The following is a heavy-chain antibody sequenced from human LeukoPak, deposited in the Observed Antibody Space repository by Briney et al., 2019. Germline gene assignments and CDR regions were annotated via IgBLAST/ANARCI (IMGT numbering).Heavy chain of an antibody. Sequence: QPGGSLSLSCAASGFTFSSYGMHWVRQAPGKGLEWVAVISYDGSNKYYADSVKRRFTISRDNSTYTLYLQMNSMRAEDTAVYFCARDGRYEGIAAADLDYWGQGTLVTVSS. CDR2: ISYDGSNK. J-gene: IGHJ4*02. CDR1: GFTFSSYG. D-gene: IGHD6-13*01. CDR3: ARDGRYEGIAAADLDY. V-gene: IGHV3-30*19.